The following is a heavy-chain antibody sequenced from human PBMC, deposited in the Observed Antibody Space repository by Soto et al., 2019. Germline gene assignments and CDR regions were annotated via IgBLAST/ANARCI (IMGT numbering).Heavy chain of an antibody. CDR1: GITRRSYA. CDR2: MSGSGDST. CDR3: AKGGISLVRGSFDY. J-gene: IGHJ4*02. Sequence: PGGSLRLSCAFSGITRRSYAMIWVRQAPGKGLEWVTAMSGSGDSTYYSDSVKGRFTISRDNSKNTLFLQMNSLRAEDTAVYYCAKGGISLVRGSFDYWGQGTLVTVSS. D-gene: IGHD3-10*01. V-gene: IGHV3-23*01.